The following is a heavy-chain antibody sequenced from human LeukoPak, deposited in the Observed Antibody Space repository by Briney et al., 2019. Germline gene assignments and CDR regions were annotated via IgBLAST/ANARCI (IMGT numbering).Heavy chain of an antibody. CDR3: ARGDPHADL. J-gene: IGHJ5*02. Sequence: GGSLRLCCVASGFTFTSHWMNWVRQAPGKGLEWIADITISGHTKNYADSVKGRFTISRDNAGTSLYLQMNSLRVEDTGVYYCARGDPHADLWGQGTLVTVSS. V-gene: IGHV3-48*04. CDR1: GFTFTSHW. CDR2: ITISGHTK.